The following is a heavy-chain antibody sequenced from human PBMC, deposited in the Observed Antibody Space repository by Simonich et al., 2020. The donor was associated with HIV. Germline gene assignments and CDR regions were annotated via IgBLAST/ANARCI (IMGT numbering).Heavy chain of an antibody. J-gene: IGHJ3*02. Sequence: QVQLQQWGAGLLKPSETLSFTCAVYGGSFSGYYWSWIRQPPGKGLEWFGEIKHSGSTNYNPSLKSRVTVSVYTSKNQVSLKLSSVTAADTALYYCARGDYYNIFTAYAFDIWGQGTMVTVSS. CDR3: ARGDYYNIFTAYAFDI. V-gene: IGHV4-34*01. CDR2: IKHSGST. CDR1: GGSFSGYY. D-gene: IGHD3-9*01.